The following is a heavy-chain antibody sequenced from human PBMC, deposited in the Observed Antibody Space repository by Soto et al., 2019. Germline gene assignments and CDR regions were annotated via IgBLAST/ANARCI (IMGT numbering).Heavy chain of an antibody. Sequence: QVQLVQSGAEVKKPGSSVKVSCKASGGTFSSYTISWVRQAHGQGLEWMGMIIPILGIANYAQKFQGRVTITADKSTSTAYMELSSLRSEDTAVYYCARLLVLDYYYGMDVWGQGTTVTVSS. J-gene: IGHJ6*02. D-gene: IGHD6-13*01. CDR3: ARLLVLDYYYGMDV. CDR1: GGTFSSYT. CDR2: IIPILGIA. V-gene: IGHV1-69*02.